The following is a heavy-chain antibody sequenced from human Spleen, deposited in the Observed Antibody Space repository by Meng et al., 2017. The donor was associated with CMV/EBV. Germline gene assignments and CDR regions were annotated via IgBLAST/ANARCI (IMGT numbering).Heavy chain of an antibody. CDR1: GFTFNTYA. Sequence: GGSLRLSCAASGFTFNTYAIHWVRQAPGNGLEWVAVVSDDGSNKYYAVSVEGRFIISRDNSKNALYLQMNSLKPEDTAMFYCAREADDHEGFDIWGQGTMVTVSS. D-gene: IGHD1-14*01. CDR3: AREADDHEGFDI. J-gene: IGHJ3*02. CDR2: VSDDGSNK. V-gene: IGHV3-30-3*01.